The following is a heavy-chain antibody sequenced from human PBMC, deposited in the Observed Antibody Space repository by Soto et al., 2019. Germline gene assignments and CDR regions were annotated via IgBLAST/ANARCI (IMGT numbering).Heavy chain of an antibody. CDR1: GFTFSSYG. Sequence: GGSLRLSCAASGFTFSSYGMHWVRQAPGKGLEWVAVISYDGSNKYYADSVKGRFTISRDNSKNTLYLQMNSLRAEDTAVYYCAKDRLTIFGVVIRWYYYGMDVWGQGTTVTVSS. J-gene: IGHJ6*02. CDR3: AKDRLTIFGVVIRWYYYGMDV. CDR2: ISYDGSNK. V-gene: IGHV3-30*18. D-gene: IGHD3-3*01.